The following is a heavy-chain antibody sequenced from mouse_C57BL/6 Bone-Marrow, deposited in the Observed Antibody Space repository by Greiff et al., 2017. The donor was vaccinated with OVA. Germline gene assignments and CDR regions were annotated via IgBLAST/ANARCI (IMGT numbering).Heavy chain of an antibody. Sequence: QVQLKQSGAELVKPGASVKMSCKASGYTFTSYWITWVKQRPGQGLEWIGDIYPGSGSTNYNEKFKSKATLTVDTSSSTAYMQLSSLTSKDSAVYYCARRTPLYDPYFDVWGTRTTVTVSS. V-gene: IGHV1-55*01. CDR1: GYTFTSYW. CDR2: IYPGSGST. D-gene: IGHD2-12*01. J-gene: IGHJ1*03. CDR3: ARRTPLYDPYFDV.